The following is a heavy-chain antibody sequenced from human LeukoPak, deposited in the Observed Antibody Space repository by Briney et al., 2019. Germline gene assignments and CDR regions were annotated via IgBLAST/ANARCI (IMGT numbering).Heavy chain of an antibody. CDR3: ARDPVAGPLGSWFDP. J-gene: IGHJ5*02. V-gene: IGHV1-18*04. D-gene: IGHD6-19*01. CDR2: IIAYNGNT. CDR1: GYTFTSYG. Sequence: ASVKLSCKASGYTFTSYGISWVRQGPGQGLEWMGWIIAYNGNTNYAQKLQCRVTMTTDTSTTTAYMELRSLSSDDTAVYYCARDPVAGPLGSWFDPWGQGTLVTVSS.